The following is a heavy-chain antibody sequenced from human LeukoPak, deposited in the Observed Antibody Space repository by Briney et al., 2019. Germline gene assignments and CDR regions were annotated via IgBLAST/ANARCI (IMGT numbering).Heavy chain of an antibody. V-gene: IGHV3-30*18. J-gene: IGHJ4*02. CDR1: GFTFNDYW. D-gene: IGHD1-26*01. Sequence: GGSLRLSCAASGFTFNDYWMHWVRQAPGKGLEWVAVIAYDGSKKYHADSVKGRFTISRDNSKNTLYLQMNSLRAEDTAVYYCAKDRPLYSGSQHFDYWGQGTLITVSS. CDR2: IAYDGSKK. CDR3: AKDRPLYSGSQHFDY.